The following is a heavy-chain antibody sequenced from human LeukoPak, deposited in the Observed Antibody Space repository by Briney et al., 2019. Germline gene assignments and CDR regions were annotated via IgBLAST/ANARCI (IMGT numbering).Heavy chain of an antibody. V-gene: IGHV4-31*03. CDR3: ARGAYDSNYVPATWFDP. D-gene: IGHD4-11*01. Sequence: SETLSLTCTVSGGSISSGGYYWSWIRQHPGKGLEWIGYIYYSGSTHYNPSLKSRVTISVDTSKNQFSLKLSSVTAADTAVYYCARGAYDSNYVPATWFDPWGQGTLVTVSS. J-gene: IGHJ5*02. CDR2: IYYSGST. CDR1: GGSISSGGYY.